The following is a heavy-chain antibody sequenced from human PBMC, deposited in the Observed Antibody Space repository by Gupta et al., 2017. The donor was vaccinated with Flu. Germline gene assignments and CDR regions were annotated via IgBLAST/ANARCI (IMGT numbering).Heavy chain of an antibody. V-gene: IGHV4-34*01. CDR2: NNHSGST. D-gene: IGHD4-17*01. Sequence: QVQLQQWGAGLLKPAETLSLTCAVYGGSFRGYYWSWSRQPPGKGLEWHGQNNHSGSTNYNPRLTGRVTRSVDTSKAQFALTLSSVTAADTAVYYCASGGLRWTFDYGGRGTLVTVSS. CDR3: ASGGLRWTFDY. CDR1: GGSFRGYY. J-gene: IGHJ4*02.